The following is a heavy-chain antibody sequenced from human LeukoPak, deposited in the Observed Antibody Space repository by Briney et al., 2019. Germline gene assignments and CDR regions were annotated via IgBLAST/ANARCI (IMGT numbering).Heavy chain of an antibody. V-gene: IGHV4-39*01. CDR2: IYYSGST. CDR3: ARHSRGFGEVSGFDY. J-gene: IGHJ4*02. CDR1: GGSISSSSYY. Sequence: SETLSLTCTVSGGSISSSSYYWGWLRQPPGKGLEWIGSIYYSGSTYYNPSLKSRVTISVDTSKNQFSLKLSSVTAADTAVYYCARHSRGFGEVSGFDYWGQGALVTVSS. D-gene: IGHD3-10*01.